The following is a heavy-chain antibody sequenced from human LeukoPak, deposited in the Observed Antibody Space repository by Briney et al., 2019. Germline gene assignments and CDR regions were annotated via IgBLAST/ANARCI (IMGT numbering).Heavy chain of an antibody. CDR1: GGSINSYF. CDR2: IYYSGTT. Sequence: SETLSLTCTLSGGSINSYFWSWIRQSPGGGLEWIGYIYYSGTTNYNPSLKSRVALSVERSENQFSLKLNSVSAADSAVYYCARIRGGYYMDVWGKGTTVIVSS. V-gene: IGHV4-59*01. D-gene: IGHD3-10*01. CDR3: ARIRGGYYMDV. J-gene: IGHJ6*03.